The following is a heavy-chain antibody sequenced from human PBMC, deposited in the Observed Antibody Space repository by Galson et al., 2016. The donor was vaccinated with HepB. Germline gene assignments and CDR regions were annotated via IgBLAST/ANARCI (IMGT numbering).Heavy chain of an antibody. CDR1: GGSVCSGSYY. J-gene: IGHJ5*02. CDR3: AREEERQLVRRFDP. D-gene: IGHD6-13*01. V-gene: IGHV4-61*01. Sequence: SETLSLTCTVSGGSVCSGSYYWSWIRQPPGKGLEWIGYIYYSGSTNYNPSLTSRVTISVDTSKNQFSLKLTSVTAADTAFYYCAREEERQLVRRFDPWGQGTLVTVSS. CDR2: IYYSGST.